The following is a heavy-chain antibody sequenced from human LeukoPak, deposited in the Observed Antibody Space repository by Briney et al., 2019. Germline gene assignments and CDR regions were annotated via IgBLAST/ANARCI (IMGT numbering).Heavy chain of an antibody. J-gene: IGHJ4*02. V-gene: IGHV4-34*01. CDR3: ARAKGSRTYYDFWSGYYEEGEHFDY. CDR2: TNHSGST. CDR1: GGSFSGYY. D-gene: IGHD3-3*01. Sequence: PSETLSLTCAVYGGSFSGYYWSWIRQPPGKGLEWIGETNHSGSTNYNPSLKSRVTISVDTSKNQFSLKLSSVTAADTAVYYCARAKGSRTYYDFWSGYYEEGEHFDYWGQGTLVTVSS.